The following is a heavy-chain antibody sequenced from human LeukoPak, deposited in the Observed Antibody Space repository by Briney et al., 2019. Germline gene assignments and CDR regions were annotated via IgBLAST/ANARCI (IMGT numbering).Heavy chain of an antibody. D-gene: IGHD3-10*01. CDR2: IYYSGST. CDR3: ATFYGSGPLWYFDL. J-gene: IGHJ2*01. V-gene: IGHV4-31*03. CDR1: GGSISSGGYY. Sequence: SQTLSLTCTVSGGSISSGGYYWSWIRQHPGKGLEWIGYIYYSGSTYYNPSLKSRVTISVDTSKNQFSLKLSSVTAADTAVYYCATFYGSGPLWYFDLWGRGTLVTVSS.